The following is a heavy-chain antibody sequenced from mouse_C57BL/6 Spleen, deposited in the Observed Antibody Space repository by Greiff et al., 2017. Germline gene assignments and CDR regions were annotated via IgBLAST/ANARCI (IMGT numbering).Heavy chain of an antibody. CDR1: GYTFTSYW. D-gene: IGHD2-5*01. Sequence: QVQLKQSGAELVKPGASVKVSCKASGYTFTSYWMHWVKQRPGQGLEWIGRIHPSDSDTNYNQKFKGKATLTVDKSSSTAYMQLSSLTSEDSAVYYCAIHYSNSLAYWGQGTLVTVSA. V-gene: IGHV1-74*01. CDR2: IHPSDSDT. J-gene: IGHJ3*01. CDR3: AIHYSNSLAY.